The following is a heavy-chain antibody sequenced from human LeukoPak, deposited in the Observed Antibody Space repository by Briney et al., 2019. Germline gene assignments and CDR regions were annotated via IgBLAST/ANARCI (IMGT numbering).Heavy chain of an antibody. CDR2: IRHDSSDI. D-gene: IGHD2-2*01. J-gene: IGHJ6*02. CDR1: GFTFSTYS. Sequence: GGSLRLSCAVSGFTFSTYSMNWVRQAPGKGLEWISFIRHDSSDIYYADSVKGRFTISRDNAKNSLYLRMNSLRDEDTAVYYCARDTVVVPAAMAYYYYGMDVWGQGTTVTVSS. CDR3: ARDTVVVPAAMAYYYYGMDV. V-gene: IGHV3-48*02.